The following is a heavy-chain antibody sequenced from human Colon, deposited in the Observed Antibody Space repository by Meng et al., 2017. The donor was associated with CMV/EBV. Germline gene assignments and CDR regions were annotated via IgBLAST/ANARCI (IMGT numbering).Heavy chain of an antibody. V-gene: IGHV4-61*01. D-gene: IGHD3-3*01. Sequence: SETLSLTCTVSGGSVSSGSYYWSWIRQPPEKGLEWIGYIYYSGSTNYNPSLKSRVTISVDTSKNQFSLKLSSVTAADTAVYYCARMGLFTIFGVVPYYFDYWGQGTLVTVSS. CDR2: IYYSGST. CDR3: ARMGLFTIFGVVPYYFDY. CDR1: GGSVSSGSYY. J-gene: IGHJ4*02.